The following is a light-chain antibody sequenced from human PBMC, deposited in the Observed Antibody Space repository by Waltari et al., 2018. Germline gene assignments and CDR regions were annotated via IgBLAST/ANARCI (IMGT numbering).Light chain of an antibody. Sequence: QSALTQPPSASGSPGQSVTLSCTGTSRDVGGYKYVSWYHQHPGKAPRLIIDEVNRRPSGVPDLCSGSKSGNTASLTVSGLQAEDEADYYCSSYAVSNNLLFGGGTKLTVL. CDR1: SRDVGGYKY. CDR2: EVN. CDR3: SSYAVSNNLL. V-gene: IGLV2-8*01. J-gene: IGLJ2*01.